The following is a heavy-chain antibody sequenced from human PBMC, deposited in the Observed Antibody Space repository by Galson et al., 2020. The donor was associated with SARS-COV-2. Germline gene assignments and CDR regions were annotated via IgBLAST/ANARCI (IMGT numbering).Heavy chain of an antibody. D-gene: IGHD1-26*01. J-gene: IGHJ4*02. V-gene: IGHV4-34*01. CDR1: TGSFSGYY. Sequence: SQTLSLTCSVYTGSFSGYYWSWIRQPPGKGLEWIGEINHSGSTNYNPSLKSRVTISVDTSKNQFSLKLRSVTAADTAVYYCPRGTGLRGSYPEHWGQGSLVTVSS. CDR2: INHSGST. CDR3: PRGTGLRGSYPEH.